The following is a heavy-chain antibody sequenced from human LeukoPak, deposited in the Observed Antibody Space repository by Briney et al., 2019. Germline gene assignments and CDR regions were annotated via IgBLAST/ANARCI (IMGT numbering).Heavy chain of an antibody. CDR3: ARDPVGTLWLDGMDV. CDR1: GFILSDHY. V-gene: IGHV3-72*01. D-gene: IGHD3-10*01. CDR2: IRHKADGYTT. J-gene: IGHJ6*02. Sequence: PGGSLRLSCAASGFILSDHYMDWVRQAPGKGLEWVGRIRHKADGYTTEYAASVKGRFSISRDDSKNSLYLQMNSLKTEDTAVYYCARDPVGTLWLDGMDVWGQGTTVTVSS.